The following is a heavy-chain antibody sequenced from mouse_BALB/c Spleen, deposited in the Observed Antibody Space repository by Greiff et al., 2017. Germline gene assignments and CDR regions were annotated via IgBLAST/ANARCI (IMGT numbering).Heavy chain of an antibody. CDR2: ISYDGSN. V-gene: IGHV3-6*02. CDR3: AREGFYDGYYVGAMDY. CDR1: GYSITSGYY. J-gene: IGHJ4*01. D-gene: IGHD2-3*01. Sequence: EVKLMESGPGLVKPSQSLSLTCSVTGYSITSGYYLNWIRQFPGNKLEWMGYISYDGSNNYNPSLKNRISITRDTSKNQFFLKLNSVTTEDTATYYCAREGFYDGYYVGAMDYWGQGTSVTVSS.